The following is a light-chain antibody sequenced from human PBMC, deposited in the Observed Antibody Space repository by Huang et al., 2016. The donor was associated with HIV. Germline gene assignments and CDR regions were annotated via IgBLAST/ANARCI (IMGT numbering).Light chain of an antibody. J-gene: IGKJ2*01. Sequence: EIVMTQSPATLSVSPGERATLSCRASQTVSSNLAWYQQKPGQSPRLLIYAASTRAPDIPARFSGSGSGTEFTRTISSLQSEDFAVYYCQHYRVWPPVYTFGQGTKLEIK. CDR1: QTVSSN. CDR3: QHYRVWPPVYT. CDR2: AAS. V-gene: IGKV3-15*01.